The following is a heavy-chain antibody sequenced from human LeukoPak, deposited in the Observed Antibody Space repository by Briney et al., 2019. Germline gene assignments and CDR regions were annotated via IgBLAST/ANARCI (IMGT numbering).Heavy chain of an antibody. D-gene: IGHD7-27*01. V-gene: IGHV1-2*02. CDR2: INPNIGGT. CDR3: SREMGN. J-gene: IGHJ4*02. CDR1: GYTFTIYG. Sequence: ASVTVSCKASGYTFTIYGISWVRQAPGQGLEWMGWINPNIGGTSYAQKFQGRVTMTRDTSISTAYMELSRLRSDDTAVYYCSREMGNWGQGTLLTVSS.